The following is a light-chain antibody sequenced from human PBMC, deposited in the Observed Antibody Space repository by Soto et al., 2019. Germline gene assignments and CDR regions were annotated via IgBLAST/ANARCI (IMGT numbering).Light chain of an antibody. V-gene: IGKV3-20*01. CDR3: QHYGSSPYS. J-gene: IGKJ2*03. Sequence: EIVLTQSPGTLSLSPGERATLSCRSTQSVDSRYLAWYQQKLGQAPRLLIYGAYNRATGIPDRFSGSGSGTDFTLTISRLEPEDFAVYYCQHYGSSPYSFGQGTKLEIK. CDR1: QSVDSRY. CDR2: GAY.